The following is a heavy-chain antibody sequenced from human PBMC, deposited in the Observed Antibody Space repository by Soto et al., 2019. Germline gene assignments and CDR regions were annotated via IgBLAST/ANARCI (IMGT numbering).Heavy chain of an antibody. CDR1: GFTFSSYA. D-gene: IGHD3-22*01. CDR2: ISYDGSNK. CDR3: ARVYYYDSSGYSDY. V-gene: IGHV3-30-3*01. J-gene: IGHJ4*02. Sequence: VGSLRLSCAASGFTFSSYAMHWVRQAPGKGLEWVAVISYDGSNKYYADSVKGRFTISRDNSKNTLYLQMNSLRAEDTAVYYCARVYYYDSSGYSDYWGQGTLVTVSS.